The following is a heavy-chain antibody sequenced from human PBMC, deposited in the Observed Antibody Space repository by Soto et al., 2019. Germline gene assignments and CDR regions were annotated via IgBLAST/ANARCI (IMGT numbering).Heavy chain of an antibody. J-gene: IGHJ6*02. D-gene: IGHD2-2*01. CDR1: GYTFTSYG. CDR3: ARDGNCSSTSCYDFTYYYYGMDV. Sequence: QVQLVQSGAEVKKPGASVKVSCKASGYTFTSYGISWVRQAPGQGLEWMGWISAYNGNTNYAQKLQGRVTMTTDTSTSKAYMELRSLRSDDTAVYYCARDGNCSSTSCYDFTYYYYGMDVWGQGTTVSVSS. CDR2: ISAYNGNT. V-gene: IGHV1-18*04.